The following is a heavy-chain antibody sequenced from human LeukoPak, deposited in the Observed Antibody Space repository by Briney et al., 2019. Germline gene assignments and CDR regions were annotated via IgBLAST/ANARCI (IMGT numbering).Heavy chain of an antibody. CDR3: ARHSLIGTTPFDY. Sequence: ASVKVSCKASGYTFISYYIHWVRQAPGQGLEWMGLINPSSGNTPYAQQFQGRVTMTWDTSTSTVYMELSSLRSEDTAVYYCARHSLIGTTPFDYWGQGTLVTVPS. J-gene: IGHJ4*02. CDR1: GYTFISYY. CDR2: INPSSGNT. D-gene: IGHD1-20*01. V-gene: IGHV1-46*01.